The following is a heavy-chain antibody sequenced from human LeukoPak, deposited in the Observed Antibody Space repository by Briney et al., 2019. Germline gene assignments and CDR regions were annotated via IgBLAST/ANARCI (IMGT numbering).Heavy chain of an antibody. CDR2: INPSGGST. J-gene: IGHJ6*02. Sequence: ASVKVSCKASGYTFTSYYMHWVRQAPGQGLEWMGIINPSGGSTSYAQKFQGRVTMTRDTSTSTVYMELSSLRSEDTAVYYCARVESVYYDFWSGPNYYGMDVWGQGTMVTVSS. V-gene: IGHV1-46*01. CDR1: GYTFTSYY. CDR3: ARVESVYYDFWSGPNYYGMDV. D-gene: IGHD3-3*01.